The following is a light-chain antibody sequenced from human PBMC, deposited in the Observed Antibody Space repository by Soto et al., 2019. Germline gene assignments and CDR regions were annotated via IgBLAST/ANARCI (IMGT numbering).Light chain of an antibody. Sequence: DIQMTQSPFSLSASVGDRVTITFRASQSINSKLNWYQQKPGEVPKLLIYAATSLQSGVPSRFSGSGSGTDFTLTISSLQPEDFATYYCQQSYKSPPTFGQGTKVDI. V-gene: IGKV1-39*01. CDR3: QQSYKSPPT. J-gene: IGKJ1*01. CDR2: AAT. CDR1: QSINSK.